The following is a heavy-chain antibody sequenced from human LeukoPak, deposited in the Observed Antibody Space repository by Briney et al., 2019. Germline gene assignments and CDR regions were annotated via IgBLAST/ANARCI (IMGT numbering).Heavy chain of an antibody. CDR3: ARGADRTYYYDSSGLGAFDI. J-gene: IGHJ3*02. CDR2: ISAYNGNT. D-gene: IGHD3-22*01. Sequence: GASVKVSCKASGYTFTSYGISWVRQAPGQGLESMGWISAYNGNTNYAQKLQGRVTMTTDTSTSTAYMELRSLRSDDTAVYYCARGADRTYYYDSSGLGAFDIWGQGTMVTVSS. CDR1: GYTFTSYG. V-gene: IGHV1-18*01.